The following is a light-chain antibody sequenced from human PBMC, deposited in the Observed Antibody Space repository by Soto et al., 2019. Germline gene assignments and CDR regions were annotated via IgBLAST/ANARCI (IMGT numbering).Light chain of an antibody. V-gene: IGKV3-20*01. CDR3: QLYGGSPST. J-gene: IGKJ1*01. CDR1: QSIANS. Sequence: EIVLTQSPGTLSLSPGERASLSCRASQSIANSLAWYQQKTGQAPRLLIFGASNRATGIPDRFSGSGSGTDLTLSIFRLEAEDFAVYHCQLYGGSPSTFGQGTKVE. CDR2: GAS.